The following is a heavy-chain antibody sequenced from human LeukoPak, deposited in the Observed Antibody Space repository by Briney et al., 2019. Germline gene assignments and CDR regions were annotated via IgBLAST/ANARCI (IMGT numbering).Heavy chain of an antibody. V-gene: IGHV3-30*02. CDR2: MRNDGSKN. CDR3: AREGAYYSDGTGYPEY. Sequence: GGSLRLSCAASGFTLSNYGISWVRQAPGKGLEWVAFMRNDGSKNFYADYVKGRFTISRDNSKNTLYLQMNSLRAEDTAVYYCAREGAYYSDGTGYPEYWGQGTLVTVSS. CDR1: GFTLSNYG. J-gene: IGHJ4*02. D-gene: IGHD3-22*01.